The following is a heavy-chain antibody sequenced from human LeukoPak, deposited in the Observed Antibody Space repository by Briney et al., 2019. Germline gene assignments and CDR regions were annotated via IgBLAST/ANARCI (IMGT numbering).Heavy chain of an antibody. V-gene: IGHV4-39*01. CDR3: AVGYCTNGVCYTVDY. CDR1: GGSISSNSFY. J-gene: IGHJ4*02. CDR2: LSYSGST. D-gene: IGHD2-8*01. Sequence: SETLSLTCTVSGGSISSNSFYWGWARQPPGKGLEWIGIGSLSYSGSTYYSPSLKSRITISVDTSKNQFSLKLSSVTAADTAVYYCAVGYCTNGVCYTVDYWGQGTLVTVSS.